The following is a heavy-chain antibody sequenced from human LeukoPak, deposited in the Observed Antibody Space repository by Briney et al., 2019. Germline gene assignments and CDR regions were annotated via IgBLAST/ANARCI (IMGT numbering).Heavy chain of an antibody. CDR2: INPNSGGT. CDR3: ARDLTNGGAFDI. D-gene: IGHD1-1*01. Sequence: GASVRVSCEASGYTFTVYYMHWVRQAPGQGLEWVGWINPNSGGTNYAQKFQGRVTMFRDTSTSTVYMELSSLRSEDTAVYYCARDLTNGGAFDIWGQGTMVTVSS. J-gene: IGHJ3*02. V-gene: IGHV1-2*02. CDR1: GYTFTVYY.